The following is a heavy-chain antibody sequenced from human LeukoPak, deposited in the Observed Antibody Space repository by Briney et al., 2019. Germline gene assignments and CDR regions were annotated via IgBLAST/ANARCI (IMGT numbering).Heavy chain of an antibody. D-gene: IGHD2-2*01. CDR3: ASGVGSTSCLDY. V-gene: IGHV3-30-3*01. Sequence: GGSLRLSCAASGFTFSSYAMHWVRQAPGKGLEWGAVISYDGSNKYYADSVKGRFTISRDNSKNTLYLQMNSLRAEDTAVYYCASGVGSTSCLDYWGQGTLVTVSS. CDR2: ISYDGSNK. J-gene: IGHJ4*02. CDR1: GFTFSSYA.